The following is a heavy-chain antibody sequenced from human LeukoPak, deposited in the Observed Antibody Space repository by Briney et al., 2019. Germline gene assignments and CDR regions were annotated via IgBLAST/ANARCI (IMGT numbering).Heavy chain of an antibody. J-gene: IGHJ4*02. CDR3: ARATYDGPLYFGY. D-gene: IGHD3-3*01. CDR1: GGSISNYY. CDR2: IYYSGST. Sequence: SETLSLTCTVSGGSISNYYWSWIRQPPGKGLEWIGYIYYSGSTSYNPSLKSRVAISVETSKNQFSVNLSSVTAADTAMYYCARATYDGPLYFGYWGQGTLVTVSS. V-gene: IGHV4-59*01.